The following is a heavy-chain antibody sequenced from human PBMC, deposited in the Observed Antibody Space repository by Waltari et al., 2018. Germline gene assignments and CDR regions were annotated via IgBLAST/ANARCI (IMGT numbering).Heavy chain of an antibody. CDR1: GGTFRSSA. Sequence: QVQLVQSGAEVKKPGSSVKVSCRASGGTFRSSAFSWVRQAPGQGLEWMGGIIPIFGTANYAQKFQGRDTITTDESTSTAYMELSSLRSEDTAVYYCARDGSRSSGWYDAFDIWGQGTMVTVSS. V-gene: IGHV1-69*05. J-gene: IGHJ3*02. CDR2: IIPIFGTA. CDR3: ARDGSRSSGWYDAFDI. D-gene: IGHD6-19*01.